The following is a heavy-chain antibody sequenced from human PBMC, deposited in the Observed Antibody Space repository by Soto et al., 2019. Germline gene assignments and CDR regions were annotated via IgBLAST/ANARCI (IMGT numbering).Heavy chain of an antibody. CDR2: INWNGGST. Sequence: PGGSLRLSCASSGFTFDDFGMSWVRQAPGKGLEWVSGINWNGGSTGYADSVKGRFTISRDNAKNSLYLQMNSLRAEDTALYHCARSLPGYIDAFDIWGQGTMVTVSS. D-gene: IGHD6-13*01. CDR1: GFTFDDFG. V-gene: IGHV3-20*01. J-gene: IGHJ3*02. CDR3: ARSLPGYIDAFDI.